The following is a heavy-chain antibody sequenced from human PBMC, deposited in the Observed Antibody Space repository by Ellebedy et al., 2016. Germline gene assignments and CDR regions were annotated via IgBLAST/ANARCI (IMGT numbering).Heavy chain of an antibody. CDR1: GFTLSSYG. J-gene: IGHJ4*02. CDR3: AKELIVWSGYNYFDD. Sequence: GGSLRLSCAASGFTLSSYGMHWVRQAPGKGLEWVAVILYDGSTKYYGDSVKGRFTISRDNSKNTLYLQMNSLRAEDTAVYYCAKELIVWSGYNYFDDWGQGTLVTVSS. V-gene: IGHV3-33*06. CDR2: ILYDGSTK. D-gene: IGHD3-3*01.